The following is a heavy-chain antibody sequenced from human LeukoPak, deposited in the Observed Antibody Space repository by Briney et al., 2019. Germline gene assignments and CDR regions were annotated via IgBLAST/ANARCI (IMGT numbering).Heavy chain of an antibody. CDR3: ARHGVPFSSGSYFDY. CDR2: IIPIFGTA. V-gene: IGHV1-69*05. CDR1: GGTFSSYA. D-gene: IGHD3-22*01. J-gene: IGHJ4*02. Sequence: SVKVSCKASGGTFSSYAISWVRQAPGQGLEWMGGIIPIFGTANYAQKFQGRVTITTDESTSTAYMELSSLRSEDTAVYYCARHGVPFSSGSYFDYWGQGTLVIVSS.